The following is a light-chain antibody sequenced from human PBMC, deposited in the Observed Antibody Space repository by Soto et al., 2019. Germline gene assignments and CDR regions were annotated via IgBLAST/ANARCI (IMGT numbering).Light chain of an antibody. CDR2: GAS. Sequence: EIAMTQSPATLSVSPGERATLSCRASQSVSSNLAWYQQKPGQAPRLLIYGASTRATGIPARFSGSGSGTEFTLTISSLQSEDFAVYYCQQYNNWPITFGQGTRLEI. CDR3: QQYNNWPIT. CDR1: QSVSSN. J-gene: IGKJ5*01. V-gene: IGKV3-15*01.